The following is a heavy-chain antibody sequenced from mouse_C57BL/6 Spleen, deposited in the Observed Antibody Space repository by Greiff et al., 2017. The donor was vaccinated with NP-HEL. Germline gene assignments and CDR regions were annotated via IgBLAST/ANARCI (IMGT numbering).Heavy chain of an antibody. CDR1: GFNIKDDY. Sequence: DVQLQESGAELVRPGASVKLSCTASGFNIKDDYMHWVKQRPEQGLEWIGWIDPENGDTEYASKFQGKATITADTSSNTAYLQLSSLTSEDTAVYYCTPLKGYGSSYDYAMDYWGQGTSVTVSS. V-gene: IGHV14-4*01. CDR2: IDPENGDT. CDR3: TPLKGYGSSYDYAMDY. J-gene: IGHJ4*01. D-gene: IGHD1-1*01.